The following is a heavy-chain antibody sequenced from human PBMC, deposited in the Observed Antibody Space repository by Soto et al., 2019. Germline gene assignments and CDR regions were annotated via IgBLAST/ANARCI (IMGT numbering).Heavy chain of an antibody. CDR1: GDTFSSYA. Sequence: SVKVSCKASGDTFSSYAISWVRQAPGQGLEWMGGIIPIFGTANYAQKFKGRVTITADKSTSTAYMELISLRSEDTAMYYCARGWYYYDSSGYAFDYWGQGTKVTVYS. CDR3: ARGWYYYDSSGYAFDY. V-gene: IGHV1-69*06. J-gene: IGHJ4*02. D-gene: IGHD3-22*01. CDR2: IIPIFGTA.